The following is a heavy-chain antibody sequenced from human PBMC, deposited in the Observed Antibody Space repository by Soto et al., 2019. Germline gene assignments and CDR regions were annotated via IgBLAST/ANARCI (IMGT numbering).Heavy chain of an antibody. CDR1: GYTFTSYG. D-gene: IGHD2-2*01. CDR2: ISAYNGNT. V-gene: IGHV1-18*01. CDR3: GRGAFLGYCSSTSCYGMKNNWFDP. Sequence: ASVKVSCKASGYTFTSYGISWVRQAPGQGLEWMGWISAYNGNTNYAQKLQGRVTMTTDTSTSTAYMELRSLRSDDTAVYYCGRGAFLGYCSSTSCYGMKNNWFDPWGQGTLVTVSS. J-gene: IGHJ5*02.